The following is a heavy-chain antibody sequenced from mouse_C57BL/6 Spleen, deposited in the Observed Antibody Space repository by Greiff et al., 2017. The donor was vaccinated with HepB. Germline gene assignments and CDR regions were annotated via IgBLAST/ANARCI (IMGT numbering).Heavy chain of an antibody. Sequence: EVKLMESGGGLVQPGGSLSLSCAASGFTFTVYYMSWVRQPPGKALEWLGFIRNKANGYTTEYSASVKGRFTISRDNSQSILYLQMNALRAEDSATYYCARSPFTTRGAMDYWGQGTSVTVSS. J-gene: IGHJ4*01. D-gene: IGHD1-1*01. CDR1: GFTFTVYY. V-gene: IGHV7-3*01. CDR2: IRNKANGYTT. CDR3: ARSPFTTRGAMDY.